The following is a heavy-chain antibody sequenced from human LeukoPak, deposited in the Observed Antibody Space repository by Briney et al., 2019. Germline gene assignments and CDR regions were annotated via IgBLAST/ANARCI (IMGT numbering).Heavy chain of an antibody. Sequence: ASVKVSCKASGYTFTGYYMHWVRQAPGQGLEWMGWINPNSGGTNYAQKFQGRVTVTRDTSISTAYLGLTSLRSDDTAVYYCARDGNYGDYVLWGQGTLVTVSS. CDR2: INPNSGGT. CDR3: ARDGNYGDYVL. J-gene: IGHJ4*02. D-gene: IGHD4-17*01. CDR1: GYTFTGYY. V-gene: IGHV1-2*02.